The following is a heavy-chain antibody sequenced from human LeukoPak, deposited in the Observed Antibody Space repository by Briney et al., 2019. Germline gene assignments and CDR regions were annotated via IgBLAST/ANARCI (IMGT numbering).Heavy chain of an antibody. CDR2: ISSSGSTI. V-gene: IGHV3-48*03. CDR3: ARGKVVRGVFFDY. CDR1: GFTFSSYE. J-gene: IGHJ4*02. Sequence: GGSRRLSCAASGFTFSSYEMNWVRQAPGKGLEWVSYISSSGSTIYYADSVKGRFTISRDNAKNSLYLQMNSLRAEDTAVYYCARGKVVRGVFFDYWGQGTLVTVSS. D-gene: IGHD3-10*01.